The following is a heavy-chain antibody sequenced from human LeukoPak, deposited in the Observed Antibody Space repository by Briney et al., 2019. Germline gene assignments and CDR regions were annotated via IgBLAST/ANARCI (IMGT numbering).Heavy chain of an antibody. CDR1: SGSISTSNYY. CDR2: ILSGST. Sequence: SETLSLTCTVSSGSISTSNYYWGWVRQPPGKALEWIGNILSGSTYYSPSLKSRVTISVDTSKNQFSLKLSSVTAADTAVYYCARGPFDYWGQGTLVTVSS. V-gene: IGHV4-39*07. J-gene: IGHJ4*02. CDR3: ARGPFDY.